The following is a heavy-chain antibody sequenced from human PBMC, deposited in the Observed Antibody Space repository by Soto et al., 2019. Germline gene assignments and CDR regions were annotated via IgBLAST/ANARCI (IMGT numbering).Heavy chain of an antibody. J-gene: IGHJ4*02. CDR2: IYHSGST. CDR1: GGSISSSYW. D-gene: IGHD6-19*01. CDR3: ATDVWARLD. V-gene: IGHV4-4*02. Sequence: QVQLQESGPGLVKPSGTLSLTCAVSGGSISSSYWWSWVRQPPGTGLEWIGEIYHSGSTNYNPSLKSRGSISADKSKNQSSLKLSSGTAADTAVYYCATDVWARLDWGQGTLVTVST.